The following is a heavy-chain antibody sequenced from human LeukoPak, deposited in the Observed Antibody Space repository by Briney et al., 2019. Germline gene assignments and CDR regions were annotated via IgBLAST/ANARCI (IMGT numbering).Heavy chain of an antibody. CDR3: ARELRGYSKPSHFDY. V-gene: IGHV1-69*05. Sequence: ASVKVSCKASGGTFSSYAISWVRQAPGQGLEWMGRIIPIFATTNYAQKLQGRVTITTDESTSTAYMELSSLRSEDTAVYYCARELRGYSKPSHFDYWGQGTLVTVSS. CDR1: GGTFSSYA. CDR2: IIPIFATT. D-gene: IGHD5-18*01. J-gene: IGHJ4*02.